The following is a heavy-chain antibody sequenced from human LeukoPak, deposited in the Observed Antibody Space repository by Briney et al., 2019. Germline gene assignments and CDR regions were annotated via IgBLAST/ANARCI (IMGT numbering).Heavy chain of an antibody. Sequence: SQTLSLTCAISGDSVSINSAAWNWIGQSPSRGLEWLGRTYQRSKWYNDYAVSVKSRITINPDISKNQFSLQLNSVTPEDTAVYYYARSPSPYSSGWYFDYWGQGTLVTVSS. CDR3: ARSPSPYSSGWYFDY. D-gene: IGHD6-19*01. CDR2: TYQRSKWYN. CDR1: GDSVSINSAA. J-gene: IGHJ4*02. V-gene: IGHV6-1*01.